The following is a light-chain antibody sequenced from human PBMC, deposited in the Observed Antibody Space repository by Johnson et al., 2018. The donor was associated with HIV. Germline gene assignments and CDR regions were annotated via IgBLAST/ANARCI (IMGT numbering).Light chain of an antibody. CDR3: AAWDDSLRGV. V-gene: IGLV1-44*01. Sequence: QSVLTQPPSASGTPGQRVTISCSGSSSNIGSNTVNWYQQLPGTAPKLLIYRNNQRPSGVPDRFSGSKSGTSASLAISGLQAEDEADYYWAAWDDSLRGVFGTGTKVTGL. J-gene: IGLJ1*01. CDR2: RNN. CDR1: SSNIGSNT.